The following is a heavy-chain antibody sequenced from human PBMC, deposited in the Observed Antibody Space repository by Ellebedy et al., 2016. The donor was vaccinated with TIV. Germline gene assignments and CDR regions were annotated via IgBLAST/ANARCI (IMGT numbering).Heavy chain of an antibody. V-gene: IGHV4-34*01. Sequence: SETLSLTCAVYGGSFSGYYWSWIRQPPGKGLEWIGEINHSGSTNYNPSLKSRGTISLDMSKNQFSLKLTSVTAADTAVYYCVRGPGRDGGNWGQGTLVTVSS. D-gene: IGHD5-24*01. J-gene: IGHJ4*02. CDR1: GGSFSGYY. CDR3: VRGPGRDGGN. CDR2: INHSGST.